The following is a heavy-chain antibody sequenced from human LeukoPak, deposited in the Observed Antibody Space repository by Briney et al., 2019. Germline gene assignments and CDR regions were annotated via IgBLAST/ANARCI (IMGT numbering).Heavy chain of an antibody. CDR2: IYYSGST. CDR1: GESISGFY. J-gene: IGHJ4*02. D-gene: IGHD2-21*01. V-gene: IGHV4-59*01. Sequence: PSETLSLTCTVSGESISGFYWTWIRQPPGKGLEWVGYIYYSGSTNYNPSLKSRVTISVDTSKNQFSLKLSSVTAADTAVYYCARGVVIAPQTFDYWGQGTLVTVSS. CDR3: ARGVVIAPQTFDY.